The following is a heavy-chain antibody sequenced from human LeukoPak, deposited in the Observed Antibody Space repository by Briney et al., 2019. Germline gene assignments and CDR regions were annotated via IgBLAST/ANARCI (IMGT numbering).Heavy chain of an antibody. Sequence: GGSLRLSCAASEFTFSSYSMNWVRQAPGKGLEWVSSISSSSSYIYYADSVKGRFTISRDNAKNSLYLQMNSLRAEDTAVYYCARDPLSPTYDFWSGSWFDPWGQGTLVTVSS. J-gene: IGHJ5*02. CDR1: EFTFSSYS. V-gene: IGHV3-21*01. D-gene: IGHD3-3*01. CDR2: ISSSSSYI. CDR3: ARDPLSPTYDFWSGSWFDP.